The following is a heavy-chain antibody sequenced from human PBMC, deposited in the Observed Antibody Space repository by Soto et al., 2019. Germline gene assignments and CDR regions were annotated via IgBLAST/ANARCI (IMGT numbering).Heavy chain of an antibody. Sequence: QLVESGGGLVKPGGSLRLSCTASGFTFSSYNMNWVRQAPGKGLEWVSSITDTSTYIFYADSVRGRFTISRDNAKNSLYLQMNSLRAEDTAVYYCARDRQLIQDWFDPWGQGTLVTVSS. V-gene: IGHV3-21*01. CDR3: ARDRQLIQDWFDP. CDR2: ITDTSTYI. CDR1: GFTFSSYN. J-gene: IGHJ5*02. D-gene: IGHD1-1*01.